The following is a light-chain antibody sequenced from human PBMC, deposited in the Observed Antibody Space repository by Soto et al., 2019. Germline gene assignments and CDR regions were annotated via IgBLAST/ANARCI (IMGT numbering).Light chain of an antibody. CDR1: QDVSRY. J-gene: IGKJ3*01. CDR3: QQLNSYVFA. CDR2: AAS. Sequence: DIQSTHSPSFLSASVGARVTITCRASQDVSRYLAWYQQKPGKAPNLLIYAASTLRSGVPSRFSGSGSETEFTLTISSLQPEDFAIYYCQQLNSYVFAFGPGTKVDIK. V-gene: IGKV1-9*01.